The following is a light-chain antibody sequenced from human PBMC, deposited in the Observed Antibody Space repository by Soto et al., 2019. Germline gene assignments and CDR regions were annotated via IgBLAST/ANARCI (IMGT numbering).Light chain of an antibody. CDR3: QQYGSSLYT. Sequence: EIVFTQSPGTLSLSPGERATLCCRASQSVSSSYLAWYQQKPGQAPRLLIYGASSRATAIPDRFSGSGSGTDFTLTISRLEPEDFAVYYCQQYGSSLYTFGQGTKLELK. J-gene: IGKJ2*01. CDR2: GAS. V-gene: IGKV3-20*01. CDR1: QSVSSSY.